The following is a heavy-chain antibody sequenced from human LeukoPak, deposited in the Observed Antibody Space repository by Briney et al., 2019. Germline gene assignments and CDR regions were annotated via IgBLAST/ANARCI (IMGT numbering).Heavy chain of an antibody. CDR1: GGTFSSDT. Sequence: ASVKVSCKASGGTFSSDTINWVRQAPGQGLEWMGRIIPILGIANYAQEFQGRVTITADKSTGTAYMELRSLRSEDTAVYYCARGRYRGIAAAGAYWGQGTLVTVSS. D-gene: IGHD6-13*01. CDR2: IIPILGIA. CDR3: ARGRYRGIAAAGAY. J-gene: IGHJ4*02. V-gene: IGHV1-69*02.